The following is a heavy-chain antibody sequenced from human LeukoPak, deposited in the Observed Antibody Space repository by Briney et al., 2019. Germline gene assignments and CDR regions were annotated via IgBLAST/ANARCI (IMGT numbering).Heavy chain of an antibody. CDR3: ARGSNWGSRVYYFDY. CDR2: ISYDGSNK. V-gene: IGHV3-30-3*01. J-gene: IGHJ4*02. D-gene: IGHD7-27*01. CDR1: GFTFSTYA. Sequence: GGSLRLSCAASGFTFSTYAMHWVRQAPGKGLEWVAVISYDGSNKYYADSVKGRFTISRDNSKNTLFLQMNSLRAEDTAVYYCARGSNWGSRVYYFDYWGQGTLVTVSS.